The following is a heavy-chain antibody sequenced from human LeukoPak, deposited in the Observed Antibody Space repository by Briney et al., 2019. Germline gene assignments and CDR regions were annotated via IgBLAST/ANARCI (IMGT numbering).Heavy chain of an antibody. V-gene: IGHV3-11*01. CDR1: GFTFSDYY. Sequence: PGGSLRLSCAASGFTFSDYYMSWIRQAPGKGLEWVSYISSSGSTIYYADSVKGRFTISRDNAKNSLYLQMNSLKASDTAMYYCVRRSYDILTGSPFDYWGQGTLVTVSS. CDR3: VRRSYDILTGSPFDY. D-gene: IGHD3-9*01. CDR2: ISSSGSTI. J-gene: IGHJ4*02.